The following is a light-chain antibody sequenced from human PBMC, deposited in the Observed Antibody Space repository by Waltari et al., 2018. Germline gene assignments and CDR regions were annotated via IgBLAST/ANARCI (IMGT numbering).Light chain of an antibody. J-gene: IGLJ2*01. CDR3: CSYASGNSVI. CDR2: DVR. V-gene: IGLV2-14*03. CDR1: TSDIGYSDY. Sequence: QSALTQPASASGSPGQSITIPCSAPTSDIGYSDYVAWYQQYPGKAPKFIIYDVRRRPSGVSDRFSGSKSGNTASLTISGLQVEDEADYYCCSYASGNSVIFGGGTRVTVL.